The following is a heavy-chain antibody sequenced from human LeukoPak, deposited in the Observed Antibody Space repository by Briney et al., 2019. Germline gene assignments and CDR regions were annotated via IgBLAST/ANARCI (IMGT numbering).Heavy chain of an antibody. D-gene: IGHD6-13*01. Sequence: GASVKVSCKASGYTFTSYAMNWVRQAPGQGLEWMGWINTNTGNPTYAQGFTGRFVFSLDTSVSTAYLQISSLKAEDTAVYYCARDLPGIAAAGRTGGDYWGQGTLVTVSS. CDR1: GYTFTSYA. J-gene: IGHJ4*02. CDR3: ARDLPGIAAAGRTGGDY. V-gene: IGHV7-4-1*02. CDR2: INTNTGNP.